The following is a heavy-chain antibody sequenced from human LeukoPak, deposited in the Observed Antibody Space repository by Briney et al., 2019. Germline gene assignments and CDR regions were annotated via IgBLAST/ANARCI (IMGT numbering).Heavy chain of an antibody. CDR3: ARPSPPYCGGDCYSSDAFDI. CDR1: GYTFTSYG. Sequence: ASVKVSCKASGYTFTSYGISWVRQAPGQGLEWMGWISAYNGNTNYAQKLQGRVTMTTDTSTSTAYMELRSLRSDDTAVYYCARPSPPYCGGDCYSSDAFDIWGQGTMVTVSS. J-gene: IGHJ3*02. CDR2: ISAYNGNT. V-gene: IGHV1-18*01. D-gene: IGHD2-21*02.